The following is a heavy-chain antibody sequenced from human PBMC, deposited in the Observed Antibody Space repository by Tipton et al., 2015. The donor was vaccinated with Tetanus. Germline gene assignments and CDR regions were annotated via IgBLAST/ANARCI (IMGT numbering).Heavy chain of an antibody. CDR2: VHYSGST. CDR1: GGSISSYY. D-gene: IGHD4-17*01. V-gene: IGHV4-59*08. CDR3: ARGPTATSDY. Sequence: TLSLTCTVSGGSISSYYWTWIRQPPGRGLEWIGYVHYSGSTNYSPSLRSRVTLSVDTSKNQFSLKLSSVTAADTAVYYCARGPTATSDYWGQGTLVTVSS. J-gene: IGHJ4*02.